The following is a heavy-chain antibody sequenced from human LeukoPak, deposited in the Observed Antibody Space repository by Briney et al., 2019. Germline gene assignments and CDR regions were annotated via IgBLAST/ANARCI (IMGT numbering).Heavy chain of an antibody. CDR1: GYTFTGYY. V-gene: IGHV1-2*02. CDR3: ARDRYCSSTSCYTREYYYYGMDV. D-gene: IGHD2-2*02. CDR2: INPNSGGT. J-gene: IGHJ6*02. Sequence: GASVKVSCKASGYTFTGYYMHWVRQAPGQGLEWMGWINPNSGGTNYAQKFQGRVTMTRDTSISTVYMELSRLRSDDTAVYYCARDRYCSSTSCYTREYYYYGMDVWGQGTTVTVSS.